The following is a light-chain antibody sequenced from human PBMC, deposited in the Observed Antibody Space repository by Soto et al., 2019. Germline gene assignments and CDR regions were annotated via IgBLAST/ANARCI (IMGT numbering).Light chain of an antibody. CDR2: SDN. CDR1: SSNIGAGYD. Sequence: QSVLTQPPSVSGAPGQRVTISCTGSSSNIGAGYDVHWYQHLPGTAPKLLIYSDNNRPSGVPDRFSCSKSGTSASLAMTGLQAEDEAEYYYQSYASSLRGNLVFGGGTKLTVL. V-gene: IGLV1-40*01. J-gene: IGLJ3*02. CDR3: QSYASSLRGNLV.